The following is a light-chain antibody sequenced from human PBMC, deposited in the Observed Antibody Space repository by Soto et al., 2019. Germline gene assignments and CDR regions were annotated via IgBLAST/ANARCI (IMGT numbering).Light chain of an antibody. CDR2: AAS. Sequence: DIHMTQSPSSVSASVGDTVTITCQASQDIRNSLNWYQQKPGTAPNLLIYAASNLETGVQSRFSGSGSGTDFSFSISSLQPEDIATYYCQQYENLVTCGQGTRLEIK. CDR3: QQYENLVT. CDR1: QDIRNS. V-gene: IGKV1-33*01. J-gene: IGKJ5*01.